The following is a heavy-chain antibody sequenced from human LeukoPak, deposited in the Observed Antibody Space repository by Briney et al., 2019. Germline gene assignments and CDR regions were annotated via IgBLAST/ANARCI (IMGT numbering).Heavy chain of an antibody. CDR3: TNGGGSYSWFDP. D-gene: IGHD1-26*01. CDR1: GYSHVQLF. J-gene: IGHJ5*02. V-gene: IGHV1-24*01. Sequence: ASVKVSCKVAGYSHVQLFMHWGRQAPGKGREWMGGLDTEDDETIYAQKFQGRVTMTEDTSTETAYMELTSLTSEDTAVYYCTNGGGSYSWFDPWGQGTLVTVSS. CDR2: LDTEDDET.